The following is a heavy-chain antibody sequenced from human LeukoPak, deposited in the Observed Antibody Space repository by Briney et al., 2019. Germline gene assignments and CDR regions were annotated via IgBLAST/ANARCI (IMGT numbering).Heavy chain of an antibody. D-gene: IGHD4-17*01. CDR1: GFTFSSYG. Sequence: GGSLRLSCAASGFTFSSYGMHWVRQAPGKGLDWVAVISYDGRNKYYANSVKGRFTISRDNSKSTLYLQMNSLRAEDTAVYYCAKDFNTVTTIDSWGQGTLVTVSS. CDR3: AKDFNTVTTIDS. CDR2: ISYDGRNK. J-gene: IGHJ4*02. V-gene: IGHV3-30*18.